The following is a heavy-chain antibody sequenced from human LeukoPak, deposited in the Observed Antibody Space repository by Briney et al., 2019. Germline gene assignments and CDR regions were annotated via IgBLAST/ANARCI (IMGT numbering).Heavy chain of an antibody. CDR2: IKQDGSEK. Sequence: GGSLRLSYAASGFTFRSHWMSWVRQAPGKGLEWVANIKQDGSEKYYVDFVKGRFTISRDNAKNSLYLQMNSLRAEDTAVYYCARDQVGLSDAFDIWGQGTVVTVSS. V-gene: IGHV3-7*01. CDR3: ARDQVGLSDAFDI. D-gene: IGHD1-26*01. CDR1: GFTFRSHW. J-gene: IGHJ3*02.